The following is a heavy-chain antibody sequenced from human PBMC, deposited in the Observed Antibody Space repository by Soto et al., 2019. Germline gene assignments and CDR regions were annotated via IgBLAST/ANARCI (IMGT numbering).Heavy chain of an antibody. CDR3: ARGMTSVLAVQRDAPDKYYFDS. D-gene: IGHD3-3*02. J-gene: IGHJ4*02. CDR2: INHSGRT. Sequence: QVQLQQWGAGLLKPSETLSLTCAVYGGSFSGHYWTWIRQYPGMGLERMGEINHSGRTNQDPSLKSRVTISIDTSKNQFSLKLRSVTAADTAVYYCARGMTSVLAVQRDAPDKYYFDSWGQGTLVTVSS. CDR1: GGSFSGHY. V-gene: IGHV4-34*01.